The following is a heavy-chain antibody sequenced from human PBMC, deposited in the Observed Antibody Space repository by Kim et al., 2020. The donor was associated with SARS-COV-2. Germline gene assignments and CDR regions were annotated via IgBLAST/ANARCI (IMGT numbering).Heavy chain of an antibody. CDR2: T. Sequence: TYYEDSVKGLCTISRDNSKNTLYLQMNSLRAEDTAVYYCARDLVAYGMDVWGQGTTVTVSS. D-gene: IGHD5-12*01. V-gene: IGHV3-53*01. J-gene: IGHJ6*02. CDR3: ARDLVAYGMDV.